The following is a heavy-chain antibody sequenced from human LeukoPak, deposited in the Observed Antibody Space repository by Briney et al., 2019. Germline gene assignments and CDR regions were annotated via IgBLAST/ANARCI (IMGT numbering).Heavy chain of an antibody. Sequence: GGSLRLSCAASGFTFSSYEMNWFRQATGKGLEWVSYICSSGSTIYYADSVKGRFTISSDNAKNSLYLQMNSLRAEDSAVYYCARGGDIGDWFDPWGQGTLVTVS. CDR2: ICSSGSTI. CDR3: ARGGDIGDWFDP. D-gene: IGHD2-21*02. J-gene: IGHJ5*02. CDR1: GFTFSSYE. V-gene: IGHV3-48*03.